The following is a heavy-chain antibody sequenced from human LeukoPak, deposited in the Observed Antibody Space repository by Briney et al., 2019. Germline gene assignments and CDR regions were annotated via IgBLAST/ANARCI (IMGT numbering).Heavy chain of an antibody. D-gene: IGHD2-15*01. CDR2: INHSGST. V-gene: IGHV4-34*01. CDR3: ARGDMGGYCSGGSCYSHNWFDP. Sequence: SETLSLTCGVYGESLSGQYWSWIRQPPGKGLEWIGEINHSGSTNYNPSLKSRVIISVDTSKNQFSLKLSSVTAADTAVYYCARGDMGGYCSGGSCYSHNWFDPWGQGTLVTVSS. CDR1: GESLSGQY. J-gene: IGHJ5*02.